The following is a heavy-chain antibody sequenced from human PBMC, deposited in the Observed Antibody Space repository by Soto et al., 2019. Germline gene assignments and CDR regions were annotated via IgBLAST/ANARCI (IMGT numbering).Heavy chain of an antibody. Sequence: SVKVSCKASGYTFTNYAMHWVRQAPGQRLEWMGWINTGKGNTKYSQKFQGRVTITSDTSASTAYMDPSSLRSEETAMYYCARAGDDCSAAKCYVINDWVQGTLVSVSS. CDR1: GYTFTNYA. CDR2: INTGKGNT. V-gene: IGHV1-3*04. CDR3: ARAGDDCSAAKCYVIND. D-gene: IGHD2-2*01. J-gene: IGHJ4*02.